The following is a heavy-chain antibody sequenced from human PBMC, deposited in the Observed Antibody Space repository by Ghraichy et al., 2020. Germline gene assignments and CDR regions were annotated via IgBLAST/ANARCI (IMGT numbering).Heavy chain of an antibody. CDR3: VSPGMVSGTTVPFAY. D-gene: IGHD1-7*01. CDR1: GFTFSSFW. Sequence: GGSLRLSCAASGFTFSSFWMHWVRQAPGKGLEWVANIKQDETGKYYVDSVKGRFTISRDNAKNSLYLQMNSLRAEDTAVYYCVSPGMVSGTTVPFAYWGQGTLVTVSS. CDR2: IKQDETGK. J-gene: IGHJ4*02. V-gene: IGHV3-7*03.